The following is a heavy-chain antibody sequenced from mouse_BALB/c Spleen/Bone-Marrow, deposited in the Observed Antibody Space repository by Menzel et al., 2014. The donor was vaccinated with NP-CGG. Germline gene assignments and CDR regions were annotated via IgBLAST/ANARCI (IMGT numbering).Heavy chain of an antibody. D-gene: IGHD2-3*01. CDR1: GYYLTSYW. CDR2: INPSSGYT. V-gene: IGHV1-7*01. CDR3: ARRGDGYYGAMDY. Sequence: QVQLQQSGAELAKPGASVKMSCKASGYYLTSYWMHWVKQRPGQGLEWIGYINPSSGYTESNQKFKDKATLTVDKSSSTAYMQLKSLTSEDSAVYYCARRGDGYYGAMDYWGQGTSVTVSS. J-gene: IGHJ4*01.